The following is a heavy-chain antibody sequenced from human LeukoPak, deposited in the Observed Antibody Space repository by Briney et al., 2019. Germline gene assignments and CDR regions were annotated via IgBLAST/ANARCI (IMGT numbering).Heavy chain of an antibody. Sequence: SETLSLTCTVSNGSVSSYYWSWIRQPPGRGLEWIGYIYYSGTTDYNPSLQSRVTISLDTSKSQFSLELGSVTAADTAVYYCARASGSGSYYGIDYWGQGTLVTVSS. CDR3: ARASGSGSYYGIDY. V-gene: IGHV4-59*02. J-gene: IGHJ4*02. D-gene: IGHD3-10*01. CDR1: NGSVSSYY. CDR2: IYYSGTT.